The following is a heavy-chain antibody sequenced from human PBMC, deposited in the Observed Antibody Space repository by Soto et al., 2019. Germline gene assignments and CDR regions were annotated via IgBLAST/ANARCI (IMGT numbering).Heavy chain of an antibody. Sequence: GGSLRLSCAASGFTSTNTWMHWVRQAPGKGLVWVSHINSDGTTTTYADSVKGRFTISRDNAKNTVHLQMNSLRAEDTAVYYCATDGSYAQHVWGQGTTVTVSS. CDR2: INSDGTTT. CDR1: GFTSTNTW. CDR3: ATDGSYAQHV. J-gene: IGHJ6*02. D-gene: IGHD2-2*01. V-gene: IGHV3-74*01.